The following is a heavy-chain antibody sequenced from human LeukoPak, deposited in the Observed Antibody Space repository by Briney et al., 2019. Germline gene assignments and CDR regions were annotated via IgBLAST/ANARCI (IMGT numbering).Heavy chain of an antibody. CDR2: INTSGGST. CDR1: GFTFSTYW. D-gene: IGHD2-21*01. V-gene: IGHV3-23*01. CDR3: MKLPTMIIVIDTDFEY. J-gene: IGHJ4*02. Sequence: GGSLRLSCAASGFTFSTYWTSWVRQAPGKGLEWVSSINTSGGSTYYADSLQGRFTISRDNSKNTLHLQMNNVRAEDTALYYCMKLPTMIIVIDTDFEYWGQGAQVTVSS.